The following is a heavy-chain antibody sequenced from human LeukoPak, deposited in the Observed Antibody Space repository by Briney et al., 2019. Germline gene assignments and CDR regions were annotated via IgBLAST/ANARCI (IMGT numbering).Heavy chain of an antibody. CDR1: GGSISSHY. CDR3: ARDRVWLATPYCYYYMDV. CDR2: IYYSGST. D-gene: IGHD6-19*01. Sequence: SETLSLTCTVPGGSISSHYWSWIRQPPGKGLEWIGYIYYSGSTNYNPSLKSRVTISVDTSKNQFSLKLSSVTAADTAVYYCARDRVWLATPYCYYYMDVWGKGTTVTVSS. V-gene: IGHV4-59*11. J-gene: IGHJ6*03.